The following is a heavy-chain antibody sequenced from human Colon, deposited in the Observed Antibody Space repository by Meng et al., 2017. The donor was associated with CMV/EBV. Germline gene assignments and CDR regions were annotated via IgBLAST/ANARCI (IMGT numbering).Heavy chain of an antibody. CDR3: ARGGSGWDDNWFDP. D-gene: IGHD6-19*01. CDR1: GGSISSSNW. Sequence: SETLSLTCVVSGGSISSSNWWNWVRQPPGKGLEWIGEVDRRGSTKYNPSLKSRVTISVDKAKNQLSLKLSSVTAADTAVYYCARGGSGWDDNWFDPWGPETLVTVSS. J-gene: IGHJ5*02. V-gene: IGHV4-4*02. CDR2: VDRRGST.